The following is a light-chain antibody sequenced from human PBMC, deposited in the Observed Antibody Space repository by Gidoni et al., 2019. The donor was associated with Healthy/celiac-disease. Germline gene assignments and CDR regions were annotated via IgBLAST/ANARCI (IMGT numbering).Light chain of an antibody. CDR1: QSISSW. J-gene: IGKJ2*01. CDR3: QQYNSYYT. CDR2: DAS. V-gene: IGKV1-5*01. Sequence: DIQMTQSPSTLSASVGDRVTITCRASQSISSWLAWYQQKPGKAPKLLIYDASSLESGVPSRVSRSGSGKEFTLTNRSLQPDEFGNYYRQQYNSYYTFGQGTKLEIK.